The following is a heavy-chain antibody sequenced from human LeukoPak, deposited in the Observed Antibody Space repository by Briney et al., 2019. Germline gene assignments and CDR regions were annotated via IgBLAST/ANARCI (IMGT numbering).Heavy chain of an antibody. CDR2: IYTSGST. CDR3: ARRGLYGSVSRYMDV. V-gene: IGHV4-4*07. D-gene: IGHD3-10*01. J-gene: IGHJ6*03. Sequence: PSETLSLTCTVSGVSISSYYWSWIRQPAGKGLEWIGRIYTSGSTNYNPPLKSRLTISVDTSRYHFSLKLTSVTAADTAVYYCARRGLYGSVSRYMDVWDKGTTVTISS. CDR1: GVSISSYY.